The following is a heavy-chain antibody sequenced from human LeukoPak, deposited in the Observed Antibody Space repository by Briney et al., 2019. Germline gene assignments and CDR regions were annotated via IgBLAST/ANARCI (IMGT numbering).Heavy chain of an antibody. J-gene: IGHJ4*02. CDR3: ARIGGSTNSGSYWYYFDY. D-gene: IGHD1-26*01. CDR1: GYTFTSHY. V-gene: IGHV1-46*01. CDR2: INPNGGTT. Sequence: ASVKVSCKASGYTFTSHYIHWVRQAPGQGLEWMGVINPNGGTTSYPQKSRGRVTMTRDTSTDTVYMELSSLRSEDTAVYYCARIGGSTNSGSYWYYFDYWGQGTLVTVSS.